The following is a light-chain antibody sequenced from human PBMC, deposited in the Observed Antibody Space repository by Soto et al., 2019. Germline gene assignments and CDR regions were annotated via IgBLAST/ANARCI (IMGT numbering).Light chain of an antibody. CDR2: EVT. CDR3: CSDAGSSSYV. CDR1: SSDVWSFNF. J-gene: IGLJ1*01. V-gene: IGLV2-23*02. Sequence: QSALTQPASVSGSLGQSITISCTRPSSDVWSFNFVSWYQQHPDKAPQVLIYEVTKRPPGVSNRFSGSKSGNTAYLTISGLQADDEADYYCCSDAGSSSYVFGTGTKVTVL.